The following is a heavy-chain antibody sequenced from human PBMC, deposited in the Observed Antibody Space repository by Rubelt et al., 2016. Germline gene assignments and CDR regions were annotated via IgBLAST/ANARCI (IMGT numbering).Heavy chain of an antibody. CDR1: GFTFSSYV. J-gene: IGHJ4*02. D-gene: IGHD6-19*01. CDR2: ISSNGGST. Sequence: VQLVESGGGAVQPGRSLRLSCAASGFTFSSYVMHWVRQAPGKGLEHVSGISSNGGSTHHANSVKGRFTISRDNSKNTLYLEMNNLSTEDTALYYCARDPVSGAPDYFDYWGQGTLVIVSS. CDR3: ARDPVSGAPDYFDY. V-gene: IGHV3-64*01.